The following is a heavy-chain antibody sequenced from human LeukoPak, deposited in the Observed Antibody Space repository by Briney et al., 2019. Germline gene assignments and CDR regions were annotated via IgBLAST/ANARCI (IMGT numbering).Heavy chain of an antibody. V-gene: IGHV3-23*01. CDR2: ISGSAGTT. J-gene: IGHJ4*02. CDR3: AKLHGATNTLSPCDY. CDR1: GFTFSTYA. D-gene: IGHD2-8*01. Sequence: GGSLRLSCVASGFTFSTYAMSWVRQAPGKGLEWVSVISGSAGTTNYADSVKGRFTISRDNPKNTLYLQMSSLRAEDTAVFYCAKLHGATNTLSPCDYWGQGTLVTVSS.